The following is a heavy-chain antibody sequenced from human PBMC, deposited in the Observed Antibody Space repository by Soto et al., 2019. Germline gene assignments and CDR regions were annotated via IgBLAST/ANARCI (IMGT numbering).Heavy chain of an antibody. CDR3: AVLAFWSGCPPRGLWDY. Sequence: QVQLVQSGAEVKKPGASVKVSCKASGYTFTSYGISWVRQAPGQGLEWMGWISAYNGNTNYAQKLQGRVTMTTDTPTSTAYMELRSLRSDDTAVYYCAVLAFWSGCPPRGLWDYWGQGTLVTVSS. CDR2: ISAYNGNT. CDR1: GYTFTSYG. D-gene: IGHD3-3*01. V-gene: IGHV1-18*01. J-gene: IGHJ4*02.